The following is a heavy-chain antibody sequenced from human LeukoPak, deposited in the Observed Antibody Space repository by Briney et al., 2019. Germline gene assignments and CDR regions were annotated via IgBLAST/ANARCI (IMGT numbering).Heavy chain of an antibody. D-gene: IGHD3-22*01. J-gene: IGHJ6*03. CDR3: ARLAGGYSWFEVSYYYYYMDV. V-gene: IGHV1-18*01. Sequence: ASVKVSCKASGYTFTSYGISWVRQAPGQGLEWMGWISAYNGNTNYAQKLQGRVTMTTDPSTSTAYMELRSLRSDDTAVYYCARLAGGYSWFEVSYYYYYMDVWGKGTTVTVSS. CDR2: ISAYNGNT. CDR1: GYTFTSYG.